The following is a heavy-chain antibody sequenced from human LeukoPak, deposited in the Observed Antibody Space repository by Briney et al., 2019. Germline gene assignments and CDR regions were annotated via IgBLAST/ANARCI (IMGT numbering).Heavy chain of an antibody. V-gene: IGHV3-48*04. CDR3: ARPLYYYDSSGLFDY. CDR2: ISSSSSTI. D-gene: IGHD3-22*01. CDR1: GFTFSSYS. J-gene: IGHJ4*02. Sequence: GGSLRLSCAASGFTFSSYSMNWVRQAPGKGLEWVSYISSSSSTIYYADSVKGRFTISRDSAKNSLYLQMNSLRAEDTAVYYCARPLYYYDSSGLFDYWGQGTLVTVSS.